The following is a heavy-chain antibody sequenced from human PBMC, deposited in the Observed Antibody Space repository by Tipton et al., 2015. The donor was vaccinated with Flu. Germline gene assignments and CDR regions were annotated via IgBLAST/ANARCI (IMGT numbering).Heavy chain of an antibody. CDR2: TYYRSKWYN. D-gene: IGHD5-12*01. CDR1: GDSVSTNNAA. CDR3: ARSGYSKTFDS. J-gene: IGHJ4*02. V-gene: IGHV6-1*01. Sequence: GLVKPSQTLSLTCAISGDSVSTNNAAWSWIRQSPSRGLEWLGRTYYRSKWYNDYAASVKSQITINPDTSKNQFSLQLNSVTPEDTAIYFCARSGYSKTFDSWGQGTLVNVSS.